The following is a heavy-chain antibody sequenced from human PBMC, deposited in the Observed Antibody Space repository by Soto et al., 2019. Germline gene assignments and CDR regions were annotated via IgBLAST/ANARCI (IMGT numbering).Heavy chain of an antibody. Sequence: GALRLSCAVSGFYFNNYGINWVRQAPGKGLEWVSSVSKSDYTYYSDSVKGRFTISRDNAKNSVSLQMNSLRAEDTAVYYCAREDSIIIPAVSDFWGQGTLVTVSS. CDR3: AREDSIIIPAVSDF. CDR1: GFYFNNYG. D-gene: IGHD2-2*01. J-gene: IGHJ4*02. V-gene: IGHV3-21*01. CDR2: VSKSDYT.